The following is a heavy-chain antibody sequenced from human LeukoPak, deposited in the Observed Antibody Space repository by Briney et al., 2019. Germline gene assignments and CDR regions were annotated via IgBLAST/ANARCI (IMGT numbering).Heavy chain of an antibody. CDR2: IYYSGST. CDR3: ARVSGYNWNFDY. V-gene: IGHV4-59*01. CDR1: GGSTSSYY. D-gene: IGHD1-1*01. J-gene: IGHJ4*02. Sequence: SETLSLTCTVSGGSTSSYYWSWIRQPPGKGLEWIGYIYYSGSTNYNPSLKSRVTISVDTSKNQFSLKLSSVTAADTAVYYCARVSGYNWNFDYWGQGTLVTVSS.